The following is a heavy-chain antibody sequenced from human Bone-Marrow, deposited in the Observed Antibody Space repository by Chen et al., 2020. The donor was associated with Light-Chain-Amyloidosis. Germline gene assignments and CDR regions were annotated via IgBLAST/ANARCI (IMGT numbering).Heavy chain of an antibody. D-gene: IGHD5-12*01. CDR1: GYTFPNYW. V-gene: IGHV5-51*01. CDR2: IYPDDSDA. J-gene: IGHJ4*02. Sequence: EVQLEQSGPEVKTPGESLKISCKGSGYTFPNYWIGWVRQMPGKGLEWMGVIYPDDSDARYSPSLEGQVTISADKSITTAYLQWRSLKASDTAMYYCARRRDGYNFDYWGQGTLVTVSS. CDR3: ARRRDGYNFDY.